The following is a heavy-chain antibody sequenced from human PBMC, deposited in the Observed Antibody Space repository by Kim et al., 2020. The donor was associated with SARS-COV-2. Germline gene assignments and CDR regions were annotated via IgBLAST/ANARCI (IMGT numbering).Heavy chain of an antibody. CDR1: GFTFSSYG. Sequence: GGSLRLSCAASGFTFSSYGMHWVRQAPGKGLEWVAVISYDGSNKYYADSVKGRFTISRDNSKNTLYLQMNSLRAEDTAVYYCAKDLRGDCYLGWCEFDY. CDR3: AKDLRGDCYLGWCEFDY. J-gene: IGHJ4*01. V-gene: IGHV3-30*18. D-gene: IGHD2-21*01. CDR2: ISYDGSNK.